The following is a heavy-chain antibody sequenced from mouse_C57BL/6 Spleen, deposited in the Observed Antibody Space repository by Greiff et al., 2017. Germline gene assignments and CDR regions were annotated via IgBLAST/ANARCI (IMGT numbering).Heavy chain of an antibody. CDR1: GYTFTDYE. CDR3: TRRPYGSHYFDY. J-gene: IGHJ2*01. CDR2: IDPETGGT. V-gene: IGHV1-15*01. Sequence: VQLQESGAELVRPGASVTLSCKASGYTFTDYEMHWVKQTPVHGLEWIGAIDPETGGTAYNQKFKGKAILTADKSSSTAYMELRSLTSEDSAVYYCTRRPYGSHYFDYWGQGTTLTVSS. D-gene: IGHD1-1*01.